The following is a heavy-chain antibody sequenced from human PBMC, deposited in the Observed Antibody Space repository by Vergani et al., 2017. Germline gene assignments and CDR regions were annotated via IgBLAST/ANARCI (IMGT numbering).Heavy chain of an antibody. CDR2: INPTTGNP. J-gene: IGHJ4*02. D-gene: IGHD6-19*01. CDR3: ARAKRGRLAVGATDS. V-gene: IGHV7-4-1*01. CDR1: GYSFNNYA. Sequence: QEQLVQSGSELKKPGASVKVSCKASGYSFNNYAIHWVRQAPGQGLEWMGWINPTTGNPTYDRAFTGRFVFSLDTSISPAYLQIGSLKAEDTAVYFCARAKRGRLAVGATDSWGQGTLLTVSS.